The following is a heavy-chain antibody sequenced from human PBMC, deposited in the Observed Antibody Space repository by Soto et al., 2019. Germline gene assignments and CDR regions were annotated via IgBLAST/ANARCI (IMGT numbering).Heavy chain of an antibody. CDR3: AKGYYYDSSGYYPPFDY. J-gene: IGHJ4*02. CDR2: ISGSGGST. V-gene: IGHV3-23*01. D-gene: IGHD3-22*01. Sequence: SLRLSCVASGFTFSSYAMYWVRQAPGMGLEWVSTISGSGGSTYYADSVKGRFTISRDNSKNTLYLQMNSLRAEDTAVYYCAKGYYYDSSGYYPPFDYWGQGTLVTVS. CDR1: GFTFSSYA.